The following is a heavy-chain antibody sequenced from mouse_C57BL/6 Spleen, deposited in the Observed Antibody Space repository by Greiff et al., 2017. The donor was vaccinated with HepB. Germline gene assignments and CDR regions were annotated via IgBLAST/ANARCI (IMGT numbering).Heavy chain of an antibody. Sequence: EVQLQQSGPELVKPGASVKISCKASGYTFTDYYMNWVKQSHGKSLEWIGDINPNNGGTSYNQKFKGKATLTVDKSSSTAYMELRSLTSEDSAVYYWASTTVVATRYFDYWGQGTTLTVSS. J-gene: IGHJ2*01. CDR3: ASTTVVATRYFDY. CDR2: INPNNGGT. D-gene: IGHD1-1*01. V-gene: IGHV1-26*01. CDR1: GYTFTDYY.